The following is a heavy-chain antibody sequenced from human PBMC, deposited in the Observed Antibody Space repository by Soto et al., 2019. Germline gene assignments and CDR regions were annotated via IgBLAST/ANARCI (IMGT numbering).Heavy chain of an antibody. V-gene: IGHV1-58*01. CDR1: GFTFASSA. CDR3: AREGVAPYYYYGMDV. Sequence: GASVKVSCKASGFTFASSAVQWVRQARGQRLEWIGWIVVGSGNTNYAQKFQERVTITRDMSTSTAYMELSSLRSDDTAVYYCAREGVAPYYYYGMDVWGQGTPVTVSS. D-gene: IGHD5-12*01. J-gene: IGHJ6*02. CDR2: IVVGSGNT.